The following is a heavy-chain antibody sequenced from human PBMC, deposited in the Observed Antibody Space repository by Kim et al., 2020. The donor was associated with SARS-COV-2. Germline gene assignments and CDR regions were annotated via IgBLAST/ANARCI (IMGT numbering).Heavy chain of an antibody. J-gene: IGHJ3*02. V-gene: IGHV1-2*02. CDR3: ARSLFGIYYYDSSGPTGAFDI. CDR2: INPNSGGT. CDR1: GYTFTGYY. Sequence: ASVKVSCKASGYTFTGYYMHWVRQAPGQGLEWMGWINPNSGGTNYAQKFQGRVTMTRDTSISTAYMELSRLRSDDTAVYYCARSLFGIYYYDSSGPTGAFDIWGQGTMVTVSS. D-gene: IGHD3-22*01.